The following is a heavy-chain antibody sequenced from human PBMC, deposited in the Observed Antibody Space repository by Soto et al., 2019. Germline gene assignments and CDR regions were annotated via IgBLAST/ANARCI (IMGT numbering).Heavy chain of an antibody. CDR2: IIPISGTA. J-gene: IGHJ6*02. CDR1: GGTFSSYA. D-gene: IGHD2-2*01. CDR3: ARSQGSSTSLEIYYYYYYGMDA. V-gene: IGHV1-69*01. Sequence: QVQLVQSGAEVKKPGSSVKVSCKASGGTFSSYAISWVRKAPGQGLVWMGGIIPISGTANYAQKFQGRVTITADESTSTAYMELSSLRSEDTAVYYCARSQGSSTSLEIYYYYYYGMDAWGQGTTFTGSS.